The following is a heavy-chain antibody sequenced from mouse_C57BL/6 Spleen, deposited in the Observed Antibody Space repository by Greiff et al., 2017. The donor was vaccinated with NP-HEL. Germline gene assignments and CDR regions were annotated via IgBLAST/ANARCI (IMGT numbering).Heavy chain of an antibody. CDR1: GYAFTNYL. D-gene: IGHD4-1*01. CDR2: INPGSGGT. J-gene: IGHJ2*01. Sequence: VKLMESGAELVRPGTSVKVSCKASGYAFTNYLIEWVKQRPGQGLEWIGVINPGSGGTNYNEKFKGKATLTADKSSSTAYMQLSSLTSEDSAVYFCARTGFDYWGKGTTLTVSS. V-gene: IGHV1-54*01. CDR3: ARTGFDY.